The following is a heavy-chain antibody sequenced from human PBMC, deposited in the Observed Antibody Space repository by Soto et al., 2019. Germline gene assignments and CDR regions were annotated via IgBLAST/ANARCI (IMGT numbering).Heavy chain of an antibody. J-gene: IGHJ4*02. CDR2: ISYDGSNK. CDR3: ATSTIYDSSGYYYFDY. CDR1: GFTFSSYG. Sequence: PGGSLRLSCAASGFTFSSYGMHWVRQAPGKGLEWVAVISYDGSNKYYADSVKGRFTISRDNSKNTLYLQMNSLRAEDTAVYYCATSTIYDSSGYYYFDYWGQGTLVTVSS. V-gene: IGHV3-30*03. D-gene: IGHD3-22*01.